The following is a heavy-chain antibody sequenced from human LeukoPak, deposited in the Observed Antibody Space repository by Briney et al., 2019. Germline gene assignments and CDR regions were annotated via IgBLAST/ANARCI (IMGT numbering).Heavy chain of an antibody. D-gene: IGHD3-3*02. Sequence: ASVKVSFKASGYTFTGYYMHWVRQAPGQGLEWMGWINPNSGGTNYAQKFQGRVTMTRDTSISTAYMELSRLRSDDTAVYYCARTFLEWLSPRADAFDIWGQGTMVTVSS. V-gene: IGHV1-2*02. CDR1: GYTFTGYY. CDR2: INPNSGGT. J-gene: IGHJ3*02. CDR3: ARTFLEWLSPRADAFDI.